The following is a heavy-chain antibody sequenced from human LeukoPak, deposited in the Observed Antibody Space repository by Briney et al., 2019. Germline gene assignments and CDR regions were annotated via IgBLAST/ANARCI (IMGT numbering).Heavy chain of an antibody. CDR1: GGSFSGYY. J-gene: IGHJ4*02. D-gene: IGHD3-22*01. V-gene: IGHV4-34*01. Sequence: SETLSLTCAVYGGSFSGYYWSWIRQRPGKGLEWIGEINHSGSTNYNPSLKSRVTISVDTSKNQFSLKLSSVTAADTAVYYCARDRYYDSSGYYYRVSQYFDYWAREPWSPSPQ. CDR3: ARDRYYDSSGYYYRVSQYFDY. CDR2: INHSGST.